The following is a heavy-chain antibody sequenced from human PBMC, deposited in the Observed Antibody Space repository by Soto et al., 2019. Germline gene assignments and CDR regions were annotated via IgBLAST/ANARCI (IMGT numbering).Heavy chain of an antibody. J-gene: IGHJ6*02. D-gene: IGHD6-6*01. CDR1: GFSFSSYA. CDR3: AKGSAGRAARRSSGMDV. CDR2: ISGSGGST. V-gene: IGHV3-23*01. Sequence: PGGSMRLSCAACGFSFSSYAMGWVRQTPGKGLEWVSAISGSGGSTYYADSVKGRFTISRDNSKNTLYLQMNSLRAEDTAVYYCAKGSAGRAARRSSGMDVWGQGTTVTVSS.